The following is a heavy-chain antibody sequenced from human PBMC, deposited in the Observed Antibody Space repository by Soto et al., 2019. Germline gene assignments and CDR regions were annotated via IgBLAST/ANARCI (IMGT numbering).Heavy chain of an antibody. CDR3: AKDQTKYCGGDCFGVVDY. D-gene: IGHD2-21*02. Sequence: GSLRLSCAASGFTFSSYSMNWVRQAPGKGLEWVSSISSSSSYIYYADSVKGRFTISRDNSKNTLYLQMNSLRAEDTAVYYCAKDQTKYCGGDCFGVVDYWGQGTLVTVSS. J-gene: IGHJ4*02. CDR2: ISSSSSYI. CDR1: GFTFSSYS. V-gene: IGHV3-21*04.